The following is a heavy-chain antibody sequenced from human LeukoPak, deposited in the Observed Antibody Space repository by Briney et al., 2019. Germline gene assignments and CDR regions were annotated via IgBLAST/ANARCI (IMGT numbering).Heavy chain of an antibody. CDR1: GASIINNYYY. D-gene: IGHD2-15*01. CDR3: ARHGRNNDY. Sequence: SETLSLTCTVSGASIINNYYYWGWIRQPPGKGLEWIGNIYYAGSTNYNPSLKSRVTISVDTSKNQFSLKLSSVTAADTAVYYCARHGRNNDYWGQGTLVTVSS. J-gene: IGHJ4*02. CDR2: IYYAGST. V-gene: IGHV4-39*01.